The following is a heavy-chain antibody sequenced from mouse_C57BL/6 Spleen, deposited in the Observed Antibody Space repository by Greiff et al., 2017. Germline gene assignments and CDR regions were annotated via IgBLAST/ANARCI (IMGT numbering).Heavy chain of an antibody. Sequence: EVHLVESGPELVKPGASVKISCKASGYSFTGYYMNWVKQSPEKSLEWIGEINPSTGGTTYNQKFKAKATLTVDKSSSTAYMQLKSLTSEDSAVYYCARRDDYDVYFDYWGQGTTLTVSS. CDR3: ARRDDYDVYFDY. CDR1: GYSFTGYY. J-gene: IGHJ2*01. D-gene: IGHD2-4*01. CDR2: INPSTGGT. V-gene: IGHV1-42*01.